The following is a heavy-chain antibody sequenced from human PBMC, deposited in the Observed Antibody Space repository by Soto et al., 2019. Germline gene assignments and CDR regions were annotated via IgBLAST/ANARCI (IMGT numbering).Heavy chain of an antibody. CDR1: GFTFSSYG. CDR3: ATMKRITIFGVVLVGGYGMDV. D-gene: IGHD3-3*01. Sequence: QVQLVESGGGVVQPGRSLRLSCAASGFTFSSYGMHWVRQAPGKGLEWVAVISYDGSNKYYADSVKGRFTISRDNSKNTLYLKMNSLRAEDTAVYYCATMKRITIFGVVLVGGYGMDVWGQGTTVTVSS. J-gene: IGHJ6*02. CDR2: ISYDGSNK. V-gene: IGHV3-30*03.